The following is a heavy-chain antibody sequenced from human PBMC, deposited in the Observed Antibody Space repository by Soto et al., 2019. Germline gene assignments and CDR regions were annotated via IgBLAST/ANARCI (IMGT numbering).Heavy chain of an antibody. D-gene: IGHD3-10*01. Sequence: QVQLQESGPGLVKPSETLSLTCTVSGGSVSSGSYYWSWIRQPPGKGLEWIGYIYYSGSTNYNPSLKSRVTISVDTSKNQFSLKLSSATAADTAVYYCARVRYYYGSGRPFDYWGQGTLVTVSS. CDR2: IYYSGST. J-gene: IGHJ4*02. V-gene: IGHV4-61*01. CDR1: GGSVSSGSYY. CDR3: ARVRYYYGSGRPFDY.